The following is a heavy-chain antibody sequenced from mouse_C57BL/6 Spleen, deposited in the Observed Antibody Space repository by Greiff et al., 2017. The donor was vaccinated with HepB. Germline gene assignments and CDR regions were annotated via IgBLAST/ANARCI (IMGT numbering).Heavy chain of an antibody. CDR1: GFTFSSYA. D-gene: IGHD1-1*01. Sequence: EVMLVESGGGLVKPGGSLKLSCAASGFTFSSYAMSWVRQTPEKRLEWVATISDGGSYTYYPDNVKGRFTISRDNAKNNLYLQMSHLKAEDAAMYYCARDCGSCWAWFGYWGKGTLVTVSA. CDR3: ARDCGSCWAWFGY. CDR2: ISDGGSYT. V-gene: IGHV5-4*01. J-gene: IGHJ3*01.